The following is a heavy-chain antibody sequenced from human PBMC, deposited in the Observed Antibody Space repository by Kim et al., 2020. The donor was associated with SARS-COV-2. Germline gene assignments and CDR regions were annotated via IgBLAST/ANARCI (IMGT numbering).Heavy chain of an antibody. D-gene: IGHD3-3*01. Sequence: ASVKVSCKASGYTFTSYVISWVRQAPGQGLEWMGWISAYNGNTNYAQKLQGRVTMTTDTSTSTAYMELRSLRSDDKAVYYCARDGGITIFGVVPPGGYYYYGMDVWGQGTTVTVSS. CDR2: ISAYNGNT. V-gene: IGHV1-18*01. CDR1: GYTFTSYV. J-gene: IGHJ6*02. CDR3: ARDGGITIFGVVPPGGYYYYGMDV.